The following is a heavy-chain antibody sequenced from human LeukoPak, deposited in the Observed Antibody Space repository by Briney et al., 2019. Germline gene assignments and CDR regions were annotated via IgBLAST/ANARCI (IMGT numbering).Heavy chain of an antibody. Sequence: GGSLRLSCAASGSTFSSYAISWVRQAPGKGLEWVSVISGTGDSTYYADSVKGRFTISRDNSKSTLYLQMNSLRAEDTAVYYCAKLDPPVEYSSSWEGNYWGQGILVTVSS. CDR3: AKLDPPVEYSSSWEGNY. CDR2: ISGTGDST. J-gene: IGHJ4*02. CDR1: GSTFSSYA. V-gene: IGHV3-23*01. D-gene: IGHD6-6*01.